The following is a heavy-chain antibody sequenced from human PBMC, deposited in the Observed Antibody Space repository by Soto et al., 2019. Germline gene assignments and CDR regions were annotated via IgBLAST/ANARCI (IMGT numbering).Heavy chain of an antibody. CDR1: GFTFRSYS. J-gene: IGHJ4*02. V-gene: IGHV3-48*02. Sequence: EVQLVESGGDLVQPGGSLRLSCASSGFTFRSYSMNWVRQAPGKGLEWISYISSTNIIHYADSVKGRFTISRDNARNSRYLQMSSLRDEDTAVYYCVRVDGYYVPIDYWGQGSLVTVSS. CDR2: ISSTNII. CDR3: VRVDGYYVPIDY. D-gene: IGHD3-10*02.